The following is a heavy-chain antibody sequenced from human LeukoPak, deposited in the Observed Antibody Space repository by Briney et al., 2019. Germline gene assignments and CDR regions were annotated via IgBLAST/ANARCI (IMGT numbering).Heavy chain of an antibody. CDR3: ARVGRRRTQRWFDP. CDR2: IYYSGST. J-gene: IGHJ5*02. Sequence: PSETLSLTCTVSGGSISSHYWNWVRQPPGKGQEWIGYIYYSGSTNYNPSLKSRVTISVDTSKNQFSLKLSSVTAADTAVYYCARVGRRRTQRWFDPWGQGTLVTVSS. CDR1: GGSISSHY. D-gene: IGHD1-26*01. V-gene: IGHV4-59*11.